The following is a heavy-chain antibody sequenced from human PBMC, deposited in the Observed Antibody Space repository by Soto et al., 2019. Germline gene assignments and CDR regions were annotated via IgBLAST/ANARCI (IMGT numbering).Heavy chain of an antibody. V-gene: IGHV4-34*01. CDR2: INHSGST. CDR3: ARGPNIP. CDR1: GGSFSGYY. J-gene: IGHJ5*02. Sequence: SETLSLTCAVYGGSFSGYYWSWIRQPPGKGLEWIGEINHSGSTNYNPSLKSRVTISVDTSKNQFSLKLSSVTAADTAVYYCARGPNIPWGQGTLVTVSS.